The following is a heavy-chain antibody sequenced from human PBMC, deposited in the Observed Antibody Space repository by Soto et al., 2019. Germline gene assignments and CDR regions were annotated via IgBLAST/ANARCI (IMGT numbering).Heavy chain of an antibody. V-gene: IGHV1-3*01. J-gene: IGHJ4*02. Sequence: ASVKVSCKASGYTFTSYAMHWVRQAPGQRLEGMGWINAGNGNTKYSQKFQGRVTITRDTSASTAYMELSSLRSEDTAVYYCAREEYDFWSGPDYWGQGTLVTVSS. CDR2: INAGNGNT. D-gene: IGHD3-3*01. CDR3: AREEYDFWSGPDY. CDR1: GYTFTSYA.